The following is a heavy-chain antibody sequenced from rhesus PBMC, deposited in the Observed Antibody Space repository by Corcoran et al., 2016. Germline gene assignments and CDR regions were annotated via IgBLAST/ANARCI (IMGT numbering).Heavy chain of an antibody. V-gene: IGHV4-73*01. D-gene: IGHD1-44*02. Sequence: QVQLQQWGEGLVKPSETLSLTCAVSGGSISGYTYLSWIRQPPGKGLEGIGYLYGNSARTNYNPSRKNRGTISKDTSKNQFSRKLSSVTAADTAVYYCARGGSVRGFWDYWGQGVLVTVSS. CDR3: ARGGSVRGFWDY. CDR2: LYGNSART. J-gene: IGHJ4*01. CDR1: GGSISGYTY.